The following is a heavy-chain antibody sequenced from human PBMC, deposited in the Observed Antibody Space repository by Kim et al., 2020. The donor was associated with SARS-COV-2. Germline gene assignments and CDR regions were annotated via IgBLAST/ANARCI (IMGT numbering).Heavy chain of an antibody. CDR1: GFIFNNYA. D-gene: IGHD3-22*01. CDR3: AKVPDTSGFYYGGC. Sequence: GSLRLSCAASGFIFNNYAMSWVRQAPGKGLEWVSSISGSGLNTYYADSGKGRFTISRDNSKNNLFLQMNSLRAEDTAVYYCAKVPDTSGFYYGGCWGQGTLVTVSS. J-gene: IGHJ1*01. V-gene: IGHV3-23*01. CDR2: ISGSGLNT.